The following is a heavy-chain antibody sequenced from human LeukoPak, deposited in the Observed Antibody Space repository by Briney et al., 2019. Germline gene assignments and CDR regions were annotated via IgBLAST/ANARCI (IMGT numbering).Heavy chain of an antibody. CDR3: ARGPYYYLSRPPLDI. CDR2: INHSGST. J-gene: IGHJ3*02. V-gene: IGHV4-34*01. CDR1: GGSFSGYY. Sequence: SETLSLTCAVYGGSFSGYYWSWIRQPPGKGLEWIGEINHSGSTNYNPSLKSRVTISVDTSKNQFSLKLSSVTAADTAVYYCARGPYYYLSRPPLDIWGQGTMVTVSS. D-gene: IGHD3-10*01.